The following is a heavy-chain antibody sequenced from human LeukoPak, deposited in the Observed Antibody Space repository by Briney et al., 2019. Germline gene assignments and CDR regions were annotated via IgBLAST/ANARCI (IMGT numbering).Heavy chain of an antibody. CDR3: TTDHYYGSGSYAY. V-gene: IGHV3-15*01. J-gene: IGHJ4*02. Sequence: GGSLRLSCAASGFTFSNAWMSWVRQAPGKGLEWVGRIKSKTDGGTTDYAAPVKGRCTISRDDSKNTLYLQMNSLKTEDTAVYYCTTDHYYGSGSYAYWGQGTLVTVSS. D-gene: IGHD3-10*01. CDR2: IKSKTDGGTT. CDR1: GFTFSNAW.